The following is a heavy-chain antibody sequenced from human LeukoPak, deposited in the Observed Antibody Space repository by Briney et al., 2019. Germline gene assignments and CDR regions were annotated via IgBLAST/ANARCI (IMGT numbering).Heavy chain of an antibody. CDR2: IYYSGST. J-gene: IGHJ4*02. V-gene: IGHV4-39*07. CDR1: GGSISSSSYY. CDR3: ARRHPQAYYDYVWGSYRGYFDY. D-gene: IGHD3-16*02. Sequence: SETLSLTCTVSGGSISSSSYYWGWIRQPPGKGLEWIGSIYYSGSTYYNPSLKSRVTISVDTSKNQFSLKLSSVTAADTAVYYCARRHPQAYYDYVWGSYRGYFDYWGQGTQVTVSS.